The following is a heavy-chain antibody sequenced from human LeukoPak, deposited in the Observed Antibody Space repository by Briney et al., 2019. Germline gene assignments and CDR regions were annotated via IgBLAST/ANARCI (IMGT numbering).Heavy chain of an antibody. J-gene: IGHJ5*02. D-gene: IGHD6-13*01. CDR1: GFTFSSYA. Sequence: GGSLRLSCAASGFTFSSYAMSWVRQAPGKGLEWVSAISGSGGSTYYADSVKGRFTISRDNSKNTLYLQMNSLRAEDTAVYYCAKEPGSSSWYQNWFDPWGQGTLVTVSS. V-gene: IGHV3-23*01. CDR3: AKEPGSSSWYQNWFDP. CDR2: ISGSGGST.